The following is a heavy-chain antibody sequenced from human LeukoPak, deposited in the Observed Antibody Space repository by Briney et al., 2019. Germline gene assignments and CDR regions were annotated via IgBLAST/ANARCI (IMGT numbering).Heavy chain of an antibody. V-gene: IGHV3-74*01. CDR2: ISTDVSST. CDR3: ARELSVGAHKAFDY. D-gene: IGHD1-26*01. J-gene: IGHJ4*02. CDR1: GFTFSSYW. Sequence: GGSLRLSCAASGFTFSSYWMHWVRQVPGKGLVWVSRISTDVSSTNYADSVKGRFTISRDNAKNTLYLQMNSLRAEDTAVYYCARELSVGAHKAFDYWGQGTLVIVSS.